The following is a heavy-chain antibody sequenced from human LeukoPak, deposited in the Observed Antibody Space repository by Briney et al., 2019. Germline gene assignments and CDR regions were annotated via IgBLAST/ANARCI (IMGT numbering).Heavy chain of an antibody. J-gene: IGHJ4*02. Sequence: ASVKVSCKASGYIFTSYGISWVRQAPGQGLEWMGWISAYNGNTNYAQKLQGRVTLTTDTSTSTAYMELRSLRSDDTAVYYCARAEYYFGSGSFCRHGGQGTLVTVSS. CDR3: ARAEYYFGSGSFCRH. CDR1: GYIFTSYG. D-gene: IGHD3-10*01. CDR2: ISAYNGNT. V-gene: IGHV1-18*01.